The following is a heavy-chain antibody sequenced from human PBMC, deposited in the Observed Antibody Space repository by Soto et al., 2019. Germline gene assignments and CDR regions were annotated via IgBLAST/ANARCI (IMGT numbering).Heavy chain of an antibody. CDR1: GYTLTELS. D-gene: IGHD2-15*01. CDR2: FDPEDGET. J-gene: IGHJ4*02. Sequence: ASVKVSCKVSGYTLTELSMHWLRQAPGKGLEWMGGFDPEDGETIYAQKFQGRVTMTEDTSTDTAYMELSSLRSEDTAVYYCATVRKDIVVVVAAMFDYWGQGTLVTVSS. CDR3: ATVRKDIVVVVAAMFDY. V-gene: IGHV1-24*01.